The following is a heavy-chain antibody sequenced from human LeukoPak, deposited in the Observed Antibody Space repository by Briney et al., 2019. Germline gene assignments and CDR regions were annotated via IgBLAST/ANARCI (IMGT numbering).Heavy chain of an antibody. CDR3: AREGYCSGGSCLRDYYYYMDV. CDR2: INHSGST. CDR1: GGSFSGYY. V-gene: IGHV4-34*01. Sequence: SSETLSLTCAVYGGSFSGYYWSWIRQPPGKGLEWIGEINHSGSTNYNPSPKSRVTISVDTSKNQFSLKLSSVTAADTAVYYCAREGYCSGGSCLRDYYYYMDVWGKGTTVTISS. J-gene: IGHJ6*03. D-gene: IGHD2-15*01.